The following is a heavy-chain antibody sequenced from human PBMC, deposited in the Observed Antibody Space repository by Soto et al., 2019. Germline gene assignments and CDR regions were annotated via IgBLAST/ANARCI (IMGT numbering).Heavy chain of an antibody. CDR1: GFTFSSYW. J-gene: IGHJ6*02. CDR2: INSDGSST. V-gene: IGHV3-74*01. CDR3: ARGVLGYCSGGSCYGGMDV. D-gene: IGHD2-15*01. Sequence: GGSLRLSCAASGFTFSSYWMHWVRQAPGKGLVWVSRINSDGSSTSYADSVKGRFTISRDTAKNTLYLQMNSLRAEDTAVYYCARGVLGYCSGGSCYGGMDVWGQGTTVTVSS.